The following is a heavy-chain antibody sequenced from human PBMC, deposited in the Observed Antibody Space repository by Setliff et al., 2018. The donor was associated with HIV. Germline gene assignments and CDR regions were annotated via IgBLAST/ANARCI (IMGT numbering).Heavy chain of an antibody. CDR3: ARTLTGRAPLATIDF. CDR2: IKQDGSEK. J-gene: IGHJ4*02. Sequence: LRLSCAASGFTFSSYWMTWVRQAPGKGLEWVAYIKQDGSEKYYLDSVKGRFTISRDNAKNSLYLQMNSLRAEDTAVYYCARTLTGRAPLATIDFWGQGALVTVSS. V-gene: IGHV3-7*01. CDR1: GFTFSSYW. D-gene: IGHD1-20*01.